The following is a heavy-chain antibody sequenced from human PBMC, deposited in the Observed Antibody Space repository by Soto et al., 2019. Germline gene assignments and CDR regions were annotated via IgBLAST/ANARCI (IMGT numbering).Heavy chain of an antibody. Sequence: SSETLSLTCTVSGGSISSYYWSWIRQPPGKGLEWIGYIYYSGSTNYNPSLKSRVTISVDTSKNQFSLKLSSVTAADTAVYYCARSWFGESPFDYWGRGTLVTVSS. CDR2: IYYSGST. D-gene: IGHD3-10*01. J-gene: IGHJ4*02. V-gene: IGHV4-59*01. CDR3: ARSWFGESPFDY. CDR1: GGSISSYY.